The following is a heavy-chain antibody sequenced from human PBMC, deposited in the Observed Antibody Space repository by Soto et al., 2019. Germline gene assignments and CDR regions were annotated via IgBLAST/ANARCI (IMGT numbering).Heavy chain of an antibody. CDR1: GGSISSGDYY. J-gene: IGHJ4*02. D-gene: IGHD3-9*01. CDR2: IHYSGST. V-gene: IGHV4-30-4*01. CDR3: ARGRYFDWLQSHY. Sequence: QVQLQESGPGLVKPSQTLSLTCTVSGGSISSGDYYWSWIRQPPGKGLEWIGYIHYSGSTFYNPSLTSRVTISVDTSKNQFSLTLSSVTAADTAVYYCARGRYFDWLQSHYCGQGTLVTVSS.